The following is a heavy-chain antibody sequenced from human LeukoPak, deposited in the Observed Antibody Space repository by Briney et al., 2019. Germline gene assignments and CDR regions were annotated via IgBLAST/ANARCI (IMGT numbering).Heavy chain of an antibody. CDR1: GFTFSSYS. CDR2: ISSSSSYM. V-gene: IGHV3-21*01. J-gene: IGHJ4*02. CDR3: AREKYSSSSVPFDY. Sequence: GGFLRLSCAASGFTFSSYSMSWVRQAPGKGLEWVSSISSSSSYMYYADSVKGRFTISRDNAKNSLYLQMNSLRAEDTAVYYCAREKYSSSSVPFDYWGQGTLVTVSS. D-gene: IGHD6-6*01.